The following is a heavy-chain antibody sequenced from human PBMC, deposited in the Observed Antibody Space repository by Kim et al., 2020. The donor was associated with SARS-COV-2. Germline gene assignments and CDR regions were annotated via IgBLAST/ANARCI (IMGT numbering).Heavy chain of an antibody. CDR3: ARDPSRDWYYDL. V-gene: IGHV4-39*07. CDR1: GGSISSSSYY. CDR2: MYYSGNS. J-gene: IGHJ2*01. Sequence: SETLSLTCTVSGGSISSSSYYWGWIRQPPGKGLEWIGTMYYSGNSYYNPSLKSRVTMSVDRSKNHFSLKVNSVTAADTAVYYCARDPSRDWYYDLWGCGT.